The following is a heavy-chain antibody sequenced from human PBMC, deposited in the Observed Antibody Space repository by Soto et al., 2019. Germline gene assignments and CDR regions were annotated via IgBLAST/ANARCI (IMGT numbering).Heavy chain of an antibody. D-gene: IGHD7-27*01. CDR3: ARISAISSGY. CDR2: INHSGST. J-gene: IGHJ4*02. V-gene: IGHV4-34*01. Sequence: SWTVPLTCAVYGGSFSGYYWSWIRQPPGKGLEWIGEINHSGSTNYNPSLKSRVTISVDTSKNQFSLKLSSVTAADTAVYYCARISAISSGYWGQGTLVTVSS. CDR1: GGSFSGYY.